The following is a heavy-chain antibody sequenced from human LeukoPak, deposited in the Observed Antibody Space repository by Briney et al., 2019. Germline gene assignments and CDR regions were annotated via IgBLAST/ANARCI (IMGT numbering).Heavy chain of an antibody. V-gene: IGHV1-18*01. J-gene: IGHJ3*02. D-gene: IGHD5-18*01. CDR2: ISAYNGNT. CDR1: GYTFTIYG. Sequence: ASVAVSCKASGYTFTIYGISWVRQAPGQGLEWMGWISAYNGNTNYAQKLQGRVTMTTDTSTSTAYMELRSLRSDDTAVYYCARTPGYSYGTGRAFDIWGQGTMVTVSS. CDR3: ARTPGYSYGTGRAFDI.